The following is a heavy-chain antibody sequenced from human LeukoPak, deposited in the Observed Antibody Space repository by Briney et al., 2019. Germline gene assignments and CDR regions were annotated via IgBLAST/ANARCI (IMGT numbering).Heavy chain of an antibody. CDR3: ATPSGSSGSNWFDP. D-gene: IGHD3-22*01. CDR1: GFPFSSYG. Sequence: GGSLSLSCAASGFPFSSYGMHWVRQAPGKGLEWVAVISYDGSNKYYADSVKGRFTISRDNAKNSLYLQMNSLGAEDTAVYYCATPSGSSGSNWFDPWGQGTLVTVSS. J-gene: IGHJ5*02. V-gene: IGHV3-30*03. CDR2: ISYDGSNK.